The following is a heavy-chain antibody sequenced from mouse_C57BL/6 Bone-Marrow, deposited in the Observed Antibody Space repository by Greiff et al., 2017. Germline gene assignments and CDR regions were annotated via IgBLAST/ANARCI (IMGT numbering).Heavy chain of an antibody. V-gene: IGHV1-72*01. D-gene: IGHD3-2*02. CDR3: ASRGGAAQATGYFDY. CDR1: GYTFTSYW. Sequence: VQLQQPGAELVKPGASVKLSCKASGYTFTSYWMHWVQQRPGRGLEWIGRIDPNSGGTEYNEKFKSKATLTVDKPSSTAYMQLSSLTSEDSAVYYFASRGGAAQATGYFDYWGQGTTLTVSS. J-gene: IGHJ2*01. CDR2: IDPNSGGT.